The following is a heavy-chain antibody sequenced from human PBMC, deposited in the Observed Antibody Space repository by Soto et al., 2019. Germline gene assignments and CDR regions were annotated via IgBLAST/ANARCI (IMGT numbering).Heavy chain of an antibody. CDR3: AKSLGYCSSTSCSDYYHYGMDV. CDR1: GFTFSSYG. V-gene: IGHV3-30*18. J-gene: IGHJ6*02. D-gene: IGHD2-2*01. Sequence: GGSLRLSCAASGFTFSSYGMHWVRQAPGKGLEWVAVISYDGSNKYYTDSVKGRFTISRDNSKNTLYLQMNSLRTEDTAVYYCAKSLGYCSSTSCSDYYHYGMDVWGQGTTVTVSS. CDR2: ISYDGSNK.